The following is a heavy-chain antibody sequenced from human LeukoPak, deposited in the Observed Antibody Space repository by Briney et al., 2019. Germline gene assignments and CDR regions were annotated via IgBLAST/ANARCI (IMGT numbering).Heavy chain of an antibody. J-gene: IGHJ3*01. CDR3: AAEAAYYYDSRDAFDV. Sequence: SVKVSCKASGFTFTSSAVQWVRQARGQRLEWIGWIVVVGDKIKYAQKFQERVTITRDMSTSLVYMELSSLRSKDTAVYYCAAEAAYYYDSRDAFDVWGQGTMVTVSS. CDR1: GFTFTSSA. V-gene: IGHV1-58*01. CDR2: IVVVGDKI. D-gene: IGHD3-22*01.